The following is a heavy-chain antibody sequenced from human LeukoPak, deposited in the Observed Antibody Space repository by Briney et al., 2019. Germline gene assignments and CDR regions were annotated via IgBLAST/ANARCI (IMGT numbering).Heavy chain of an antibody. J-gene: IGHJ5*02. D-gene: IGHD3-10*01. CDR1: GGSFSGYY. CDR3: ARRRVRAPPKQWFDP. Sequence: SETLSLTCAVYGGSFSGYYWSWIRQPPGKGLEWTGEINHSGSTNYNPSLKSRVTISVDTSKNQFSLKLSSVTAADTAVYYCARRRVRAPPKQWFDPWGQGTLVTVSS. CDR2: INHSGST. V-gene: IGHV4-34*01.